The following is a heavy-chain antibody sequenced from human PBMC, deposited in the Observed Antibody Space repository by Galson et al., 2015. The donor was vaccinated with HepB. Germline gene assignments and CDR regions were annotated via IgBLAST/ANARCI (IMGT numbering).Heavy chain of an antibody. J-gene: IGHJ6*03. D-gene: IGHD2-8*01. CDR1: GYMFTTNW. CDR3: VRQYGHFMDV. CDR2: IYPSDSDT. Sequence: QSGAEVKKPGESLKISCKGSGYMFTTNWIGWVRQMPGKGLEWMGIIYPSDSDTRYSPSFQGQVTISADKSIGTAYLQWSSLEASDTAMYYCVRQYGHFMDVWGTGTTVTVSS. V-gene: IGHV5-51*01.